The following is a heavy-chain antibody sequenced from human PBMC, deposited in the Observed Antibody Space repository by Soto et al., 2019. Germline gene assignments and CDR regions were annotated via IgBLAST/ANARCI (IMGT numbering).Heavy chain of an antibody. Sequence: SETLSLTCPVSGGSITSGGYSWSWIRQSPGQGLEWIGYIYQSGSAFYNPSLKTRATILVDRSKNQFSLNLTSVTAADAAVYYCARAFYGVDLWGQGTTVTVSS. CDR2: IYQSGSA. V-gene: IGHV4-30-2*06. CDR1: GGSITSGGYS. J-gene: IGHJ6*02. CDR3: ARAFYGVDL.